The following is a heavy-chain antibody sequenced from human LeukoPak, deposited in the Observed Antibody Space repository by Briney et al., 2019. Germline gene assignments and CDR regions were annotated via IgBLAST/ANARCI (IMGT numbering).Heavy chain of an antibody. CDR1: GFTFSSYA. CDR2: ISATGGNT. CDR3: AKATTRGAAPTYYYCGMDV. D-gene: IGHD1-1*01. J-gene: IGHJ6*02. Sequence: GGSLRLSCAASGFTFSSYAMNWVRQAPGKGLEWVSSISATGGNTYYADSVQGRFTISRDNSKNTLYLQMNSLRADDTALYYCAKATTRGAAPTYYYCGMDVWGHGTTVIVSS. V-gene: IGHV3-23*01.